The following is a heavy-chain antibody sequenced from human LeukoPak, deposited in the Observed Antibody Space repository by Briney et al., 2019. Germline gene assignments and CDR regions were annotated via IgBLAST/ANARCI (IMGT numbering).Heavy chain of an antibody. Sequence: ASVKVSCKASGYTFTSYAMNWVRQAPGQGLEWMGGLDVEDDEPIYAQKFQGRVIMTEDTSTDTAYMELSSLRSEDTAVYYCATEATSPDYNYYMDVWGKGTTVTVSS. CDR1: GYTFTSYA. CDR3: ATEATSPDYNYYMDV. D-gene: IGHD2-2*01. J-gene: IGHJ6*03. CDR2: LDVEDDEP. V-gene: IGHV1-24*01.